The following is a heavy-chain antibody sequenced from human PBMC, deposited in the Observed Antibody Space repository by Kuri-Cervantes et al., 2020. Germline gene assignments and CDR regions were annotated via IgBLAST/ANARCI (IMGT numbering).Heavy chain of an antibody. Sequence: GESLKISCVASGLTFSNAWMTWVRQRPGKGPEWIGHIKSKYDGGATDFAASVKGRFIISREDSKNTLYLQMNSLRAEDTAVYYCAKDHSSDYYYFDYWGQGTLVTVSS. CDR1: GLTFSNAW. CDR3: AKDHSSDYYYFDY. J-gene: IGHJ4*02. V-gene: IGHV3-15*01. D-gene: IGHD3-22*01. CDR2: IKSKYDGGAT.